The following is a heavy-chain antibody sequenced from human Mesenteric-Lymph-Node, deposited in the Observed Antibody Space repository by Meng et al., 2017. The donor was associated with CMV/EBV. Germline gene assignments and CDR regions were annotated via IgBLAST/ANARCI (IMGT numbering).Heavy chain of an antibody. Sequence: CAVSGGTISSFNWWSWVRQSPGKGLEWIGEIYHGGNTNYNPSLKSRVTMSVDKSKNQFSLNLSSVTAADTAVYYCSRRLSVISPFDYWGQGTLVTVSS. CDR3: SRRLSVISPFDY. V-gene: IGHV4-4*02. J-gene: IGHJ4*02. D-gene: IGHD2-21*01. CDR1: GGTISSFNW. CDR2: IYHGGNT.